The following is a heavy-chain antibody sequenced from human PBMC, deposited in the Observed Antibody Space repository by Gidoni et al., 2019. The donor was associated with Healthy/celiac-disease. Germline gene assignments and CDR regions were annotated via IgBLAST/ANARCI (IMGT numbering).Heavy chain of an antibody. CDR1: GYSFTSYW. V-gene: IGHV5-10-1*03. J-gene: IGHJ4*02. CDR3: ARSDYVPLVIDY. CDR2: IDPSDSYT. D-gene: IGHD4-17*01. Sequence: EVQLVQSGAEVKKPGESLRISCTGSGYSFTSYWISWVRQMPGKGLEWMGRIDPSDSYTNYSPSFQGHVTISADKSISTAYLQWSSLKASDTAMYYCARSDYVPLVIDYWGQGTLVTVSS.